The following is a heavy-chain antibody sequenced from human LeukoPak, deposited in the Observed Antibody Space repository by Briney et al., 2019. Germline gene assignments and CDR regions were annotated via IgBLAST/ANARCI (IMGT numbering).Heavy chain of an antibody. D-gene: IGHD6-19*01. Sequence: SQTPSLTCAISGDSVSRNTAAWNWIRQSPSRGLEWLSRTYYRSKWYNDYAGSVKSRITIYPDTSKNQFSLQLNSVTPEDTAVYYCARDQAVAATLFDYWGQGTLVTVSS. CDR3: ARDQAVAATLFDY. J-gene: IGHJ4*02. V-gene: IGHV6-1*01. CDR1: GDSVSRNTAA. CDR2: TYYRSKWYN.